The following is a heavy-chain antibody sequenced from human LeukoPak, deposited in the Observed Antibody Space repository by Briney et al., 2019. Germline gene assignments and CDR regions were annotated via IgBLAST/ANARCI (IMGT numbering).Heavy chain of an antibody. CDR2: IYYGGSP. V-gene: IGHV4-39*01. CDR3: ARPRHNWNYYFDF. D-gene: IGHD1-20*01. CDR1: GDSISSTYY. Sequence: PSETLSLTCSVSGDSISSTYYWAWIRQTPGKDLEWIGSIYYGGSPYYNPSLKGRVTISIDTSKNQFFLKLNSVTATDTAVYYCARPRHNWNYYFDFWGQGTRVTVSS. J-gene: IGHJ4*02.